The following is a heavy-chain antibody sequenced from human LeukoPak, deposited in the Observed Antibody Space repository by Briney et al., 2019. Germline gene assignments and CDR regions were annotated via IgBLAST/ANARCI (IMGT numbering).Heavy chain of an antibody. D-gene: IGHD6-19*01. V-gene: IGHV3-21*05. CDR3: ARASSGWYYFFDY. CDR1: GFTLSSYS. Sequence: GGSLRLSCAASGFTLSSYSMNWVRQAPGKGLEWVSYITSSGSAIYYADSVKGRFTISRDNAKNSLYLQMNSLRAEDTAVYYCARASSGWYYFFDYWGQGTLVTVSS. CDR2: ITSSGSAI. J-gene: IGHJ4*02.